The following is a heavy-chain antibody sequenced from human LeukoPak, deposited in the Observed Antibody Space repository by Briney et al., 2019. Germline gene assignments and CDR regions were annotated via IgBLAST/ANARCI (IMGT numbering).Heavy chain of an antibody. CDR3: AKIRVLGSGWYWSHYFDY. Sequence: PGGSLRLSCAASGFTFSSYGMSWVRQAPGKGLEWVSNLSGSGCSTYYADSVKGRFTISRDNSKNTLYLQMNSLRAEDTAVYYCAKIRVLGSGWYWSHYFDYWGQGTLVTVSS. CDR1: GFTFSSYG. D-gene: IGHD6-19*01. V-gene: IGHV3-23*01. J-gene: IGHJ4*02. CDR2: LSGSGCST.